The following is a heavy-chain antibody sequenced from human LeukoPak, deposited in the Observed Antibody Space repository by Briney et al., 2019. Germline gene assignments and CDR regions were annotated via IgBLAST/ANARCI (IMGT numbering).Heavy chain of an antibody. J-gene: IGHJ4*02. V-gene: IGHV3-74*01. CDR1: GFTFSSYW. CDR3: ARGSEYGAYVDY. CDR2: INSDGSST. Sequence: GGSLRLSCAASGFTFSSYWMHWVRQAPGKGLVWVSRINSDGSSTSYADSVKGRFTISRDNAKNTLYLQMNSLRAEDTAVYYCARGSEYGAYVDYWGQGTLVTVSS. D-gene: IGHD4-17*01.